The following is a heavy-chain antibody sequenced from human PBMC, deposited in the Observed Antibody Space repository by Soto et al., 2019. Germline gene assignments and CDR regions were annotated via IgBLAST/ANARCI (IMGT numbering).Heavy chain of an antibody. J-gene: IGHJ6*02. CDR3: ERDLRDYHLYYGMDV. Sequence: ASETLSLTCTVSGGSISSGGYYWSWIRQHPGKGLEWIGYIYYSGSTYYNPSLKSRVTISVDTSKNQFSLKLSSVTAADTAVYYCERDLRDYHLYYGMDVWGQGTTVTAP. D-gene: IGHD4-17*01. V-gene: IGHV4-31*03. CDR1: GGSISSGGYY. CDR2: IYYSGST.